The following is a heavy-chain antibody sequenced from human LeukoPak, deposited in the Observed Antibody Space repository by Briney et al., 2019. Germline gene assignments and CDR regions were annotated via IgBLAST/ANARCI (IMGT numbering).Heavy chain of an antibody. J-gene: IGHJ3*02. CDR1: GFTFSSYG. V-gene: IGHV3-23*01. Sequence: GGTLRLSCAASGFTFSSYGMSWVRQAPGKGLEWVSGISGSGGSTFYADSVKGRFTISRDNAKNSLYLQMNSLRAEDTAVYYCARGRVGQWLVDAFDIWGQGTMVTVSS. D-gene: IGHD6-19*01. CDR2: ISGSGGST. CDR3: ARGRVGQWLVDAFDI.